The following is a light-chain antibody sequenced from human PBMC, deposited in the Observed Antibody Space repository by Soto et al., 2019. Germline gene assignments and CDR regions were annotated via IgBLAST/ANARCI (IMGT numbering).Light chain of an antibody. CDR1: SSNLGIND. CDR2: ENN. V-gene: IGLV1-51*02. Sequence: QSVLTQPPSVSAAPGQEVTISCSGSSSNLGINDVAWYQQLPGTAPKLLIYENNKRPSGIPDLFYGSKSGTSATLGITGLQTGDEADYYFGAWDSSLSGGVFGGGTKLTVL. J-gene: IGLJ2*01. CDR3: GAWDSSLSGGV.